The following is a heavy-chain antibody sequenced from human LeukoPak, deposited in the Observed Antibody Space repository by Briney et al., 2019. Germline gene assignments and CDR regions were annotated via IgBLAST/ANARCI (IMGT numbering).Heavy chain of an antibody. CDR3: AKYEGGYCSTSTCHGSFDM. J-gene: IGHJ3*02. D-gene: IGHD2-2*03. Sequence: AGGSLRLSCAASGFTFSSYAMSWVRQAPGKGLERVSAMNGVSGNGASTYYADSVKGRFTISRDNSKNTLYLKMDSLGAEDTAIYYCAKYEGGYCSTSTCHGSFDMWGQGTMVTVSS. CDR1: GFTFSSYA. CDR2: MNGVSGNGAST. V-gene: IGHV3-23*01.